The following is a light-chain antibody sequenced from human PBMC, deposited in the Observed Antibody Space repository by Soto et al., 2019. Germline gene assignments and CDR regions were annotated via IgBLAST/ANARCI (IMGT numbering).Light chain of an antibody. V-gene: IGLV2-11*01. CDR2: DVS. CDR3: CSYAGSYIYV. Sequence: QSALTQPRSVSGSPGQSVTISCTGTSSDVGNYNHVSWYRQHPGKAPKVMIYDVSKRPSGVPDRFSGSKSGNTASLIISGLQAEDEADYYCCSYAGSYIYVFGSGTKLTVL. CDR1: SSDVGNYNH. J-gene: IGLJ1*01.